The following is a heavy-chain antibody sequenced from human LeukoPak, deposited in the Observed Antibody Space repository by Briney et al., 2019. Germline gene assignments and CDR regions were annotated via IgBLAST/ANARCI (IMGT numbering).Heavy chain of an antibody. CDR2: IYDSGST. CDR1: GGSISSYY. CDR3: AGRYYSDRSSYFY. V-gene: IGHV4-59*01. D-gene: IGHD3-22*01. Sequence: SETLSLTCAVSGGSISSYYWNWIRQPPGKGLEWIGYIYDSGSTNYNPSLKSRVTISVDTSKSQFSLKLTSVTAADTAVYYCAGRYYSDRSSYFYWGQGTLVTVSS. J-gene: IGHJ4*02.